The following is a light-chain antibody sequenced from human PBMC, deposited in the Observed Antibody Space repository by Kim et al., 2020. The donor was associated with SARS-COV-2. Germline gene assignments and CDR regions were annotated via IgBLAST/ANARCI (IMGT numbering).Light chain of an antibody. J-gene: IGLJ2*01. V-gene: IGLV6-57*04. Sequence: NFMLTQPHSVSESPGKTVTISCTRSSGSIDDNYVQWYQQRPGGVPTTVIYEDDLRPSGVSDRFSGSIDNSSNSASLTISGLRTEDEADYYCQSYNRDNVLFGGGTKLTVL. CDR3: QSYNRDNVL. CDR2: EDD. CDR1: SGSIDDNY.